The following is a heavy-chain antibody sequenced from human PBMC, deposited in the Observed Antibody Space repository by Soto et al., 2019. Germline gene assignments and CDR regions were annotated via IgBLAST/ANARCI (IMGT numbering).Heavy chain of an antibody. Sequence: ASVKVSCKVSGYTLTELSMHWVRQAPGKGLEWMGGFDPEDGETIYAQKFQGRVTMTEDTSTDTAYMELGSLRSEDTAVYYCATKWAIFGVVIMEVSYYGMDVWGQGTTVTVSS. D-gene: IGHD3-3*01. CDR1: GYTLTELS. CDR3: ATKWAIFGVVIMEVSYYGMDV. V-gene: IGHV1-24*01. CDR2: FDPEDGET. J-gene: IGHJ6*02.